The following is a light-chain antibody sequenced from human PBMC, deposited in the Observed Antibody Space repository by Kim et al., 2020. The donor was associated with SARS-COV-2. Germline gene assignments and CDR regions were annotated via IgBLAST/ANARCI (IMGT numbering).Light chain of an antibody. CDR3: SSYIRGSTNYV. J-gene: IGLJ1*01. CDR2: EVS. V-gene: IGLV2-14*01. CDR1: SSGVGGYKY. Sequence: SINVSCTGTSSGVGGYKYVSWYQQHPGKAPKLVIYEVSNRPSGVSIRFSGSKSGNTASLTISGLQAEDEADYYCSSYIRGSTNYVFGTGTKVTVL.